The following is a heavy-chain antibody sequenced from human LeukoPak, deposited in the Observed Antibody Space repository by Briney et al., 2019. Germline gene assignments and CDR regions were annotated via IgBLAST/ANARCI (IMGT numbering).Heavy chain of an antibody. CDR1: GYTFTSYA. J-gene: IGHJ4*02. CDR2: INTNTGNP. V-gene: IGHV7-4-1*02. D-gene: IGHD6-13*01. Sequence: ASVKVSCKASGYTFTSYAMNWVRQAPGQVLEWMGWINTNTGNPTYAQGFTGRFVFSLDTSVSTAYLQISSLKAEDTAVYYCARDFALPHSSPFDYWGREPWSPSPQ. CDR3: ARDFALPHSSPFDY.